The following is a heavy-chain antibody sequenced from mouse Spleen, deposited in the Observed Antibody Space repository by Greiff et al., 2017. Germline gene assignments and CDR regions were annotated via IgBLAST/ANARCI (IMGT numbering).Heavy chain of an antibody. Sequence: VQLKESEGGLVQPGSSMKLSCTASGFTFSDYYMAWVRQVPEKGLEWVANINYDGSSTYYLDSLKSRFIISRDNAKNILYLQMSSLKSEDTATYYCAREDSYYSFDYWGQGTTLTVSS. CDR2: INYDGSST. V-gene: IGHV5-16*01. CDR1: GFTFSDYY. CDR3: AREDSYYSFDY. D-gene: IGHD2-12*01. J-gene: IGHJ2*01.